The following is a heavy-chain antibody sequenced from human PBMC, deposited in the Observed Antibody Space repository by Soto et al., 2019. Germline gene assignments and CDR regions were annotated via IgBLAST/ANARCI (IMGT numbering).Heavy chain of an antibody. J-gene: IGHJ4*02. CDR2: IYYSGST. D-gene: IGHD1-1*01. CDR3: ASPSGELEFEYYFDY. Sequence: SETLSLTCTVSGGSISSSSYYWGWIRQPPGKGLEWIGSIYYSGSTYYNPSLKSRVTISVDTSKNQFSLKLSSVTAADTAVYYCASPSGELEFEYYFDYWGQGTLVTVSS. CDR1: GGSISSSSYY. V-gene: IGHV4-39*01.